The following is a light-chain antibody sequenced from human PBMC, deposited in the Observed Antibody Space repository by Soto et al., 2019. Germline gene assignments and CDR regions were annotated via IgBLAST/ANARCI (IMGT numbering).Light chain of an antibody. Sequence: QSALTQPASVSGSPGQSITISCTGTSSDVGGYNYVSWYQQHPVKAPKLMIYDVTNRPSGVSDRFSGSKSGNTASLTISGLTAEDEADYYCSSYTSSSTPYVFGTGTKVTVL. J-gene: IGLJ1*01. CDR2: DVT. CDR3: SSYTSSSTPYV. CDR1: SSDVGGYNY. V-gene: IGLV2-14*01.